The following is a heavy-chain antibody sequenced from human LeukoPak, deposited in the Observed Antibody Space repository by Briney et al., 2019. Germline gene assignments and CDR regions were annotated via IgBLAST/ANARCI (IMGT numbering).Heavy chain of an antibody. Sequence: PGGSLRLSCAASGFTFITYWMSWVRQAPGKGLEWVANIKEDGSEEYYVESVKGRFTISRDNAKNSLYLQMNSLRAEDTAAYYCARTRAGSVDIWGQGTMVTVSS. D-gene: IGHD6-13*01. CDR1: GFTFITYW. J-gene: IGHJ3*02. V-gene: IGHV3-7*04. CDR2: IKEDGSEE. CDR3: ARTRAGSVDI.